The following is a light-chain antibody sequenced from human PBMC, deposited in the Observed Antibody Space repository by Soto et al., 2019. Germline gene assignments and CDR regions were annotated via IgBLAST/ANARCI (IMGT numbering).Light chain of an antibody. J-gene: IGKJ4*01. Sequence: EKWMTQSPATLSVSPGERATLSCRASQSVRSNLAWYQQKPGQALRLLIYDASTRATGIPARFSGSGSGTEFTLIISSLQSEDFAVYYCQQYNEWPLTFGGGTKVDIK. CDR2: DAS. V-gene: IGKV3-15*01. CDR1: QSVRSN. CDR3: QQYNEWPLT.